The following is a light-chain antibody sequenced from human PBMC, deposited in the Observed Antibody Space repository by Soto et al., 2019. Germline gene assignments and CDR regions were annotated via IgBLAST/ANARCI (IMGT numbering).Light chain of an antibody. CDR2: DAS. J-gene: IGKJ1*01. V-gene: IGKV3-15*01. CDR1: QNIDNK. CDR3: QQFHYWWT. Sequence: EIVTTQSPATLSVSPGETATLSCRASQNIDNKLVWYQQKPGQVPRLLIYDASTRATGIPARFSGSGSGTEFTLTISSLQSEDFAFYYCQQFHYWWTFGQGTKVDIK.